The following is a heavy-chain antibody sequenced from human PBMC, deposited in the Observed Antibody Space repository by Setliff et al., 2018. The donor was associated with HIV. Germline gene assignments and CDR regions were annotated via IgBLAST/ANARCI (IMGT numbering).Heavy chain of an antibody. CDR1: GYTFTGYY. CDR2: INPNSGGT. J-gene: IGHJ5*02. V-gene: IGHV1-2*02. Sequence: VASVKVSCKASGYTFTGYYIHWVRQAPGQGLEWMGWINPNSGGTNYAQRFQDRVTMTRDTSISTAYMELSSLKSDDTAVYYCARDRISSTWYPGNWFDPWGQGTLVTVSS. CDR3: ARDRISSTWYPGNWFDP. D-gene: IGHD6-13*01.